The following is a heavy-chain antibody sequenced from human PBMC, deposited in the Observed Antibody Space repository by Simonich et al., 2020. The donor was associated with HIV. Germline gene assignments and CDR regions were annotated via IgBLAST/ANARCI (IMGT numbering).Heavy chain of an antibody. CDR3: ARDPNSSGYYTGGWFDP. CDR2: INPKSGGT. Sequence: QVQLVQSGAEVKKPGASVKVSCKASGYTFTGYYIHWVRQAPGQGLEWMGRINPKSGGTNYAQKFQGRGTMTRDTSISTAYMELSRLRSDDTAVYYCARDPNSSGYYTGGWFDPWGQGTLVTVFS. CDR1: GYTFTGYY. J-gene: IGHJ5*02. V-gene: IGHV1-2*06. D-gene: IGHD3-3*01.